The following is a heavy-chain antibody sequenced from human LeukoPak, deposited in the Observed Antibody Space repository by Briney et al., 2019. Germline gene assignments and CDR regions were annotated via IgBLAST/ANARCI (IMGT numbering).Heavy chain of an antibody. D-gene: IGHD4-23*01. Sequence: GGSLSLSCAASGSTFSSYAMHWVRKAPGKGLEWVAVISYDGSNKYYADSVKGRFTISRDNSKNTLYLQMNSLRAEDTAVYYCARPTTVVSFDYWGQGTLVTVSS. V-gene: IGHV3-30*04. CDR2: ISYDGSNK. CDR1: GSTFSSYA. J-gene: IGHJ4*02. CDR3: ARPTTVVSFDY.